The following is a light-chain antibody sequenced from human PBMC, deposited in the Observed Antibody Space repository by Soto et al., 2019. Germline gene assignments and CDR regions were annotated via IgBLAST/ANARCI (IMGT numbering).Light chain of an antibody. V-gene: IGKV4-1*01. CDR2: WAS. CDR3: HQYYSVPLT. J-gene: IGKJ4*01. Sequence: DIVMTQSPDSLAVSLGEWATINCKSSQSVLYSSNNKNYLAWYQQKPGQPPKLLIYWASTRESGVPDRFSGSGSGTDFTLTISSLQAEDVAVYYCHQYYSVPLTFGGGTKVEIK. CDR1: QSVLYSSNNKNY.